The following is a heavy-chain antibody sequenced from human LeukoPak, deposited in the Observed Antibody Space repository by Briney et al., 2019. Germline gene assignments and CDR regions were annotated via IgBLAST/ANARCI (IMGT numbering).Heavy chain of an antibody. Sequence: SETLSLTCAVSGGSISSGGYSWSWIRQPPGKGLEWIGYIYHSGSTYYNPSLKSRVTISVDRSKNQFSLKLSSVTAADTAVYYCASMTRGYSYGLDYWGQGTLVTVSS. CDR1: GGSISSGGYS. J-gene: IGHJ4*02. V-gene: IGHV4-30-2*01. D-gene: IGHD5-18*01. CDR3: ASMTRGYSYGLDY. CDR2: IYHSGST.